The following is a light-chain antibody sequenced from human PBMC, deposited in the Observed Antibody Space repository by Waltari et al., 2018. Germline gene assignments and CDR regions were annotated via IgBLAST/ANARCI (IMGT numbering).Light chain of an antibody. CDR3: QQYNDYPLT. Sequence: DIQMTQSPSTLSASVGDRVTITRRASQIISTWLAWYQQKPGKPPKLLIYKASGLESGVPSRFSGSGSGTEFTLTISSLQPDDFATYYCQQYNDYPLTFGGGTKVEIK. J-gene: IGKJ4*01. CDR1: QIISTW. V-gene: IGKV1-5*03. CDR2: KAS.